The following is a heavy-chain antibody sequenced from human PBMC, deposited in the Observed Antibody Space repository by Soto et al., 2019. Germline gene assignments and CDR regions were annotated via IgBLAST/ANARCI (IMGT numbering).Heavy chain of an antibody. CDR3: ARRYEIGYSSGEYASAFDY. CDR1: GGSLSGYY. V-gene: IGHV4-34*01. Sequence: SETLSLTCSVYGGSLSGYYWSWIRQPPGKGLEWIGEINYIGRINYNPSLKSRVTISVGTSKNQFSLKVTSVTAADTATYSCARRYEIGYSSGEYASAFDYWGLGTLVTVSS. J-gene: IGHJ4*02. D-gene: IGHD6-19*01. CDR2: INYIGRI.